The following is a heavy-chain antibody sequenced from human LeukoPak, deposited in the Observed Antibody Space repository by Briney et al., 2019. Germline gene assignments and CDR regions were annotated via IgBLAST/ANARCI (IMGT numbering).Heavy chain of an antibody. D-gene: IGHD3-9*01. Sequence: GGSLRLSCAASGFTFSSYAMSWVRQAPGKGLEWVSAISGSGGSTYYADSVKGRSTISRDNSKNTLYLQMNSLRAEDTAVYYCAKSGGYDILTGYYFDYWGQGTLVTVSS. V-gene: IGHV3-23*01. CDR2: ISGSGGST. CDR1: GFTFSSYA. J-gene: IGHJ4*02. CDR3: AKSGGYDILTGYYFDY.